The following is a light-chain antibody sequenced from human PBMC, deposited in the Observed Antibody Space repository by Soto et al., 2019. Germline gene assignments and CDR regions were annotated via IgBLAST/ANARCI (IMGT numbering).Light chain of an antibody. CDR1: SSDVGAYDW. CDR3: CSYVGSYSYV. J-gene: IGLJ1*01. CDR2: DVN. V-gene: IGLV2-11*01. Sequence: QSALTQPRSVSGSPGQAVTISCTGTSSDVGAYDWVSWYQHHPGKAPQFIIYDVNKRPSGVPDRFSGSKSGNTASLTISGLQAEDEADYYCCSYVGSYSYVFGTGTKLTVL.